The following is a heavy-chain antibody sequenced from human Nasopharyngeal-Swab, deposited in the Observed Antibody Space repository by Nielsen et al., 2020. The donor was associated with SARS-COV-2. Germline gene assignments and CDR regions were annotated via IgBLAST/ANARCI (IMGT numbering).Heavy chain of an antibody. CDR3: ARVDSSSWYGVDY. CDR1: GFTFSSYA. D-gene: IGHD6-13*01. J-gene: IGHJ4*02. Sequence: GESLKISCAASGFTFSSYAMHWVRQAPGKGLEWVAVISYDGSNKYYADSVKGRFTISRDNSKITLYLQMNSLRAEDTAVYYCARVDSSSWYGVDYWGQGTLVTVSS. V-gene: IGHV3-30-3*01. CDR2: ISYDGSNK.